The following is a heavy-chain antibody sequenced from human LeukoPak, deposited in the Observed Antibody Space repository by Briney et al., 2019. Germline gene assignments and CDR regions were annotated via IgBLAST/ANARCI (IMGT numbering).Heavy chain of an antibody. D-gene: IGHD3-3*01. Sequence: SVTVSCKASGGTFSSYAISWVRQAPGQGLEWMGGIIPIFGTANYAQKFQGRVTITTDESTSTAYMELSSLRSEDTAVYYCARDNFRGITIFGVVTTNWFDPWGQGTLVTVSS. V-gene: IGHV1-69*05. J-gene: IGHJ5*02. CDR3: ARDNFRGITIFGVVTTNWFDP. CDR2: IIPIFGTA. CDR1: GGTFSSYA.